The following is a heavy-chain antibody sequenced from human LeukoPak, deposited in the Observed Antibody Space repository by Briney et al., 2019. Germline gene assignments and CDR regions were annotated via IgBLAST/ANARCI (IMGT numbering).Heavy chain of an antibody. CDR1: GYTFTGYY. CDR2: INPNSGGT. D-gene: IGHD4-11*01. V-gene: IGHV1-2*02. J-gene: IGHJ6*03. Sequence: ASVKVSCKASGYTFTGYYMHWVRQAPGQGLEWMGWINPNSGGTNYAQKFQGRVTMTRDTSISTAYMELSRLRSDDTAVYYCARDYSNYDYYYYYMDVRGKGTTVTVSS. CDR3: ARDYSNYDYYYYYMDV.